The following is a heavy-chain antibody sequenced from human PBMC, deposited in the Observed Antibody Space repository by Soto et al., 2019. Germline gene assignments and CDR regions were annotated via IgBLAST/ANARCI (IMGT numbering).Heavy chain of an antibody. Sequence: QGQLVESGGGVVQPGRSLRLSCVASGFTFSSSGMHWVRQPPGKGLEWVALIPYDGDNKCYADSVKGRFTISRDNSKNTVYLQMNSLRAGDTAVYYCAKDRSSSWTFDYWGQGALVTVSS. D-gene: IGHD6-13*01. CDR2: IPYDGDNK. V-gene: IGHV3-30*18. J-gene: IGHJ4*02. CDR3: AKDRSSSWTFDY. CDR1: GFTFSSSG.